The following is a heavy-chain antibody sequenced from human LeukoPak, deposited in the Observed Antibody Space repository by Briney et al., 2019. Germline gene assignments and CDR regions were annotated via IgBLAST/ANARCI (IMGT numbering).Heavy chain of an antibody. V-gene: IGHV3-66*01. D-gene: IGHD5/OR15-5a*01. Sequence: GGSLRLSCAASGFAVSTKYMTWVRQAPGKGLECVSLMYSDANTYYADSVRGRFTISRDNSRNTLYLQMNSLRAEDTAVYYCATSGGVYSRDAFDVWGQGAMVTVSS. CDR1: GFAVSTKY. CDR3: ATSGGVYSRDAFDV. J-gene: IGHJ3*01. CDR2: MYSDANT.